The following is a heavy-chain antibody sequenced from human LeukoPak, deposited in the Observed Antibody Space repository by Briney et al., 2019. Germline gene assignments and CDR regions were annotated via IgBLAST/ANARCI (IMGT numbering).Heavy chain of an antibody. CDR2: IYYSGST. J-gene: IGHJ4*02. CDR3: ARDPGGRSRLDY. V-gene: IGHV4-39*07. CDR1: GGSISSSSYY. Sequence: SETLSLTCTVSGGSISSSSYYWGWIRQPPGKGLEWIGSIYYSGSTYYNPSLKSRVTISVDTSKNQFSLKLSSVTAADTAVYYCARDPGGRSRLDYWGQGTLVTVSS. D-gene: IGHD3-10*01.